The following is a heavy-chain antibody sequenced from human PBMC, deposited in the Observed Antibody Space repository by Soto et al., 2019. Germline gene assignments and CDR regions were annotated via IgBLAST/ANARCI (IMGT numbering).Heavy chain of an antibody. CDR1: GFTFSSYT. CDR3: ARVISSSSVPFDY. D-gene: IGHD6-13*01. CDR2: ISYDGSNK. Sequence: QVQLVESGGGVVQPGRSLRLSCAASGFTFSSYTMHWVRQAPGKELEWVAVISYDGSNKYYADSVKGRFTISRDNSKNTLYLQMNSLRAEDTAVYYCARVISSSSVPFDYWGQGALVTISS. J-gene: IGHJ4*02. V-gene: IGHV3-30-3*01.